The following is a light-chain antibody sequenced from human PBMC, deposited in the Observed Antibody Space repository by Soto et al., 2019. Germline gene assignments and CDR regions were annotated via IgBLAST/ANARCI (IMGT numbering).Light chain of an antibody. J-gene: IGKJ5*01. CDR2: DTS. Sequence: EIVLTQSPATLYLSPGERATLSCRASQSVSSYLAWYQQRPGQAPRLLIFDTSNRATDIPARFSGSGSGTDFTLTISGLEPEDFEGYYCQQRTNRPPITFGQGTRLEIK. CDR3: QQRTNRPPIT. V-gene: IGKV3-11*01. CDR1: QSVSSY.